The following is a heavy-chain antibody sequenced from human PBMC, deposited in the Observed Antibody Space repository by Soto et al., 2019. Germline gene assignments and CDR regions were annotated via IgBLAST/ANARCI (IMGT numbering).Heavy chain of an antibody. V-gene: IGHV4-31*03. D-gene: IGHD5-18*01. Sequence: QVQLQVWGTGLVKPSQTLSLTCTVSRGSISSGGYYWSWIRLHPGKGLEWIGYIYYSGSTYYNPSLKSRVTISVDTSKNHFSLKLSSVTAADTAVYFCASSGGGYSYPYLDSWGQGTLVTVSS. CDR1: RGSISSGGYY. J-gene: IGHJ4*02. CDR2: IYYSGST. CDR3: ASSGGGYSYPYLDS.